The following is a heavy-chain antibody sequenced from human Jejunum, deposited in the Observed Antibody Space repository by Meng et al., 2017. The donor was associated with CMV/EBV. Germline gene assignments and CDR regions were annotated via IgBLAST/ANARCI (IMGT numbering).Heavy chain of an antibody. Sequence: AAAGFSFNTNRRNWVRQAPGKGLEWVANINADGSETHYVDSVRGRFTISRDNAKNSLYLQMNGLRVEDTAVYYCARMGYGFEFFDVWGQGTMVTVSS. D-gene: IGHD5-12*01. CDR3: ARMGYGFEFFDV. V-gene: IGHV3-7*01. J-gene: IGHJ3*01. CDR1: GFSFNTNR. CDR2: INADGSET.